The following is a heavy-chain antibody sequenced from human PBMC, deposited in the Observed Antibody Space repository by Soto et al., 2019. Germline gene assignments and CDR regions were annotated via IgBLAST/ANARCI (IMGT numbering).Heavy chain of an antibody. CDR1: GITFSNYA. V-gene: IGHV3-23*01. Sequence: ESGGGLVQPGGSLRLSCTSSGITFSNYAMSWVRQAPGKGLEWVSGISGSGSPTSYADSVKGPFTISRDNSRSTLFLQMNSLRAYDTALYYCAKLVKGSCTTTSGYCAFDYWGQGTLVAVAS. CDR2: ISGSGSPT. D-gene: IGHD2-8*01. J-gene: IGHJ4*02. CDR3: AKLVKGSCTTTSGYCAFDY.